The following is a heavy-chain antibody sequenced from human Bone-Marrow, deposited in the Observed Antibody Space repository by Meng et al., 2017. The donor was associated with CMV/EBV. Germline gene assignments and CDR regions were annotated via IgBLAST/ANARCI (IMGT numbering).Heavy chain of an antibody. CDR3: ARGTAGSGYYRVDWYFDL. Sequence: SETLSLTCGVYGGSFSDYYWSWIRQPPGKGLEWIGEINHSGSTNYNPSLKSRVTISVDTSKNQFSLRLSSVTVADTAVYYCARGTAGSGYYRVDWYFDLWGRSTLVTVSS. V-gene: IGHV4-34*01. CDR2: INHSGST. D-gene: IGHD3-22*01. CDR1: GGSFSDYY. J-gene: IGHJ2*01.